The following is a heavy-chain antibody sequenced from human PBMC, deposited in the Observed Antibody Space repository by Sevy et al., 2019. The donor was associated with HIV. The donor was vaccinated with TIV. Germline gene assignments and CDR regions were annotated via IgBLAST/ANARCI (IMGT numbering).Heavy chain of an antibody. CDR1: GFTFSSYA. CDR3: THRRRWGSPSDAFDI. Sequence: GGSLRLSCAASGFTFSSYAMHWVRQAPGKGLEWVAVISYDGSNKYYADSVKGRFTISRDKSKNTLYLQMNSLRAEDTAVDYCTHRRRWGSPSDAFDIWGQGTMVTVSS. J-gene: IGHJ3*02. CDR2: ISYDGSNK. V-gene: IGHV3-30-3*01. D-gene: IGHD1-26*01.